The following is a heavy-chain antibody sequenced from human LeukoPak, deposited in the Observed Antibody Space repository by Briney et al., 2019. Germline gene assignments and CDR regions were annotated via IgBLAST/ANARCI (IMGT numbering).Heavy chain of an antibody. V-gene: IGHV4-34*01. CDR3: ASRKQTYYYDSSRIDY. CDR1: GGSFSSYY. CDR2: INHSGST. D-gene: IGHD3-22*01. Sequence: SETLSLTCAVYGGSFSSYYWNWIRQPPGKGLEWIGEINHSGSTNYNPSLKSRVTISVDTSKNQFSLNLSSVTAADTAVYYCASRKQTYYYDSSRIDYWGQGTLVTVSS. J-gene: IGHJ4*02.